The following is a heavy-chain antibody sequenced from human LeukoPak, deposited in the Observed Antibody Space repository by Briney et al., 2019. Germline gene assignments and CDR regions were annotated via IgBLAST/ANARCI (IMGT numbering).Heavy chain of an antibody. V-gene: IGHV3-11*01. D-gene: IGHD2-21*01. CDR3: ARYAVWGECSSSMDH. CDR2: LSPDAWTD. J-gene: IGHJ4*02. CDR1: GFTFTDLY. Sequence: PGGSLRLSCAASGFTFTDLYMSWVRQARGKGLEWVAYLSPDAWTDYYAASVKGRFAISRDNTKNSVDLHMNNLRLEDTAVYYCARYAVWGECSSSMDHWGQGTLVTVST.